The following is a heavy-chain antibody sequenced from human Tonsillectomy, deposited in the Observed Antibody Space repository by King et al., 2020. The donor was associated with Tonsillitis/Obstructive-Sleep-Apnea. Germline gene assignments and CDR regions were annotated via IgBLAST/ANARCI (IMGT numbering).Heavy chain of an antibody. CDR1: GFTFSTYS. CDR3: ARDLIGHCSSTSCYLPFDF. V-gene: IGHV3-30*01. Sequence: VQLVESGGGVVQPGRSLRLSCAASGFTFSTYSMHWVRQAPGKGLEWVAVISYLGSNIYYADSVKGRFTISRDNSKNTLYLQMNSLRAEDAAVYYFARDLIGHCSSTSCYLPFDFWGQGTLVTVSS. D-gene: IGHD2-2*03. CDR2: ISYLGSNI. J-gene: IGHJ4*02.